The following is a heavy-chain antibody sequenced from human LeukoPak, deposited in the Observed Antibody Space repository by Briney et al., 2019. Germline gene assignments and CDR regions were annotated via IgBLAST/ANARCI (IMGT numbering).Heavy chain of an antibody. J-gene: IGHJ4*02. D-gene: IGHD5-24*01. CDR2: IYYSGST. CDR3: ARLIRDGYNALFDY. V-gene: IGHV4-59*01. Sequence: PSETLSLTCTVSGGSISSYYWSWIRQPPGKGLEWIGYIYYSGSTNYNPSLKSRVTISVDTSKNQFSLKLSSVTAADTAVYYCARLIRDGYNALFDYWGQGTLVTVSS. CDR1: GGSISSYY.